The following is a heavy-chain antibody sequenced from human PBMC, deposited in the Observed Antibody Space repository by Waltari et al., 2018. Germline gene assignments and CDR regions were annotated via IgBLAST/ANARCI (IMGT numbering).Heavy chain of an antibody. V-gene: IGHV5-51*03. CDR1: GYSFTSYW. D-gene: IGHD6-19*01. Sequence: EVQLVQSGAEVKKPGESLKISCKGSGYSFTSYWLVWVRQMPGKGLEWMGIIYPGDSDTRYSPSFQGQVTISADKSISTAYRQWSSLKASDTAMYYCASYPIAVAGRGSRAHWGQGTLVTVSS. J-gene: IGHJ1*01. CDR2: IYPGDSDT. CDR3: ASYPIAVAGRGSRAH.